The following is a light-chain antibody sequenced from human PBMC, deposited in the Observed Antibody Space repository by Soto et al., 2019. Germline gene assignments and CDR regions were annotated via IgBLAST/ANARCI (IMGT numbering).Light chain of an antibody. CDR2: GAS. CDR3: QQYDSSPFT. V-gene: IGKV3-20*01. Sequence: EIVLTQSPGTLSLSPGERATLSCRASQTITKYYLAWYQQKPGQAPRLLIYGASIRATDIPDRFSGSGSGTDFTLTISRLEPEDFAVYYYQQYDSSPFTFGTGTKVDI. CDR1: QTITKYY. J-gene: IGKJ3*01.